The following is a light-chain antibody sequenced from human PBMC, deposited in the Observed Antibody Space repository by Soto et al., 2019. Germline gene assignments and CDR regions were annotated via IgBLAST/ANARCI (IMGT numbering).Light chain of an antibody. V-gene: IGLV1-44*01. CDR1: SSNIGSNT. Sequence: QSVLTQPPSASGTPGQRVTISCSGSSSNIGSNTVNWYQQLPGTAPKLLSSSNNQRPSGVPDRFSGSKSGTSASLAISGLQSEDEADYYCAAWDDSLNGVVFGGGTKLTVL. CDR2: SNN. CDR3: AAWDDSLNGVV. J-gene: IGLJ2*01.